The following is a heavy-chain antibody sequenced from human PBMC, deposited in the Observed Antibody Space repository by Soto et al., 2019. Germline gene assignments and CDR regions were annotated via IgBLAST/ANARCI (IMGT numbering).Heavy chain of an antibody. D-gene: IGHD6-19*01. V-gene: IGHV3-23*01. CDR3: AKSLGIAVAGNFDY. Sequence: GGSLRLSCTASGFTFSSYAMSWVRQAPGKGLEWVSAISGSGGSTYYADSVKGRFTISRDNSKNTLYLQMNSLRAEDTAVYYCAKSLGIAVAGNFDYWGQGTLVTVSS. CDR1: GFTFSSYA. CDR2: ISGSGGST. J-gene: IGHJ4*02.